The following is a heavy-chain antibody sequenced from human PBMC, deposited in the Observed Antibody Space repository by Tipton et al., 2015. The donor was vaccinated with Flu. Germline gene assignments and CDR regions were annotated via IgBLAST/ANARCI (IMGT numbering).Heavy chain of an antibody. CDR2: IYPSGTT. CDR3: VKVMFYGVLTPDVFDI. J-gene: IGHJ3*02. V-gene: IGHV4-39*01. Sequence: TLSLTCTVSSGSIRSTNYFCAWIRQPPGKRLELIGSIYPSGTTYYNPSLKSRVTVSVDTSKSQFSLKLRSVTAADTAVYYCVKVMFYGVLTPDVFDIWGQGTMVTVSS. D-gene: IGHD3/OR15-3a*01. CDR1: SGSIRSTNYF.